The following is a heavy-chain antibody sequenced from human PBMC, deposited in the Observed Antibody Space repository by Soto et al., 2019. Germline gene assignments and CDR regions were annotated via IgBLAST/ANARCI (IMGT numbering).Heavy chain of an antibody. J-gene: IGHJ5*02. CDR2: IIPIFGTA. V-gene: IGHV1-69*06. CDR3: ARVHWSGSYWDWFDP. Sequence: SVKVSCKASGGTFSSYAISWVRQAPGQGLEWMGGIIPIFGTANYAQKFQGRVTITADKSTSTAYMELSSLRSEDTAVYYCARVHWSGSYWDWFDPWGQGTLVTVSS. CDR1: GGTFSSYA. D-gene: IGHD1-26*01.